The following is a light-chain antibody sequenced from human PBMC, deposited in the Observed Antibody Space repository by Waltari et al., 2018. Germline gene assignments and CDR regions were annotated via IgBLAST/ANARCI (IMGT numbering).Light chain of an antibody. Sequence: EIVMTQSPATLSVSPGETATLSCRASQSVSSNLAWYQQKPGQAPRLLIYGASTRATGIPARFSGSGSGTEFTLTISSLQSEDFAVYYCQQYKNWPPRSTFGQGTRLEIK. V-gene: IGKV3-15*01. CDR3: QQYKNWPPRST. CDR1: QSVSSN. J-gene: IGKJ5*01. CDR2: GAS.